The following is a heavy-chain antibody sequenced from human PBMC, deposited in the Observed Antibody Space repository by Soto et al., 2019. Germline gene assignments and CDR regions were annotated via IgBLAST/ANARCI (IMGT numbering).Heavy chain of an antibody. CDR2: ITWNSGSK. CDR3: TTTYPNDDSRVVAY. J-gene: IGHJ4*02. V-gene: IGHV3-9*01. Sequence: EVQLVESGGGLVLPGRSLRLSCAASGFTFDDYAMHWVGQPPGKGLEWVSGITWNSGSKDYADSVKGRFTISRDNRKNSLYLQMNSLRGEDTALYYCTTTYPNDDSRVVAYWGQGTLVTVSS. CDR1: GFTFDDYA. D-gene: IGHD1-1*01.